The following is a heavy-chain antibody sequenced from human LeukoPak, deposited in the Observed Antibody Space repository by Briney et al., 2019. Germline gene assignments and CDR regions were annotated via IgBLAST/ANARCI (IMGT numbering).Heavy chain of an antibody. Sequence: KASETLSLTCTVSGGSISSSSYYWGWIRQPPGKGLEWIGSIYYSGSTYYNPSLKSRVTISVDTSKNQFSLKLSSVTAADTAVYYCARLPRGATERTYGMDVWGQGTTVTVSS. CDR2: IYYSGST. J-gene: IGHJ6*02. CDR1: GGSISSSSYY. CDR3: ARLPRGATERTYGMDV. D-gene: IGHD1-26*01. V-gene: IGHV4-39*01.